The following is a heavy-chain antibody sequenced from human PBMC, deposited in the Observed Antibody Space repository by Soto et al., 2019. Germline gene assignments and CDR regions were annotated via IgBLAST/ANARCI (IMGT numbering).Heavy chain of an antibody. V-gene: IGHV4-34*01. CDR1: CGSFSSYY. CDR2: INHSGST. J-gene: IGHJ4*02. Sequence: QVQLQQWGAGLLKPSETLSLTCAVYCGSFSSYYWSWIRQPPGKGLEWIGEINHSGSTNYNPSLKSRVTMSVDTSKNQFSLKLSSGTAADSAVYYCARTSRFGCWGQGTLVTVSS. D-gene: IGHD6-6*01. CDR3: ARTSRFGC.